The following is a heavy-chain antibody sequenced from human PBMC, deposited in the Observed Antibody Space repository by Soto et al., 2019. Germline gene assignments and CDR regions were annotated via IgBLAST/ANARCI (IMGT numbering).Heavy chain of an antibody. V-gene: IGHV4-30-2*01. J-gene: IGHJ5*02. CDR3: ASGRVVVPAAVMFNCLDP. CDR2: IFHGGST. Sequence: SETLSLTCFISCAPITWGDYSWNWIRQPPGKGLEWIGYIFHGGSTYYNPSLRSRVTISVDRSRTQFSLKMSSVTAADTAVYYCASGRVVVPAAVMFNCLDPWGKGALVTDSS. CDR1: CAPITWGDYS. D-gene: IGHD2-2*01.